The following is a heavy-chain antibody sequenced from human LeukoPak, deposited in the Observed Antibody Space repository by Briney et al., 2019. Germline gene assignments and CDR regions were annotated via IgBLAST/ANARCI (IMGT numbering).Heavy chain of an antibody. CDR3: ARDITPDAFDI. V-gene: IGHV4-59*01. J-gene: IGHJ3*02. CDR1: GGSISSYY. D-gene: IGHD1-14*01. Sequence: SETLSLTCTVSGGSISSYYWSWIRQPPGKGLEWIGYIYYSGSTNYNPSLKSRVTISVDTSKNQFSLKLSSVTAADTAVYYCARDITPDAFDIWGQGTMVTVSS. CDR2: IYYSGST.